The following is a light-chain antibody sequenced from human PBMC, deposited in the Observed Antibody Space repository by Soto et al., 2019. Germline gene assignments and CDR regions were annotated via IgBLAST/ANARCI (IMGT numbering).Light chain of an antibody. CDR3: QQYNSYSRT. CDR2: KAS. CDR1: QSISSW. Sequence: DIQMTQSPSTLSASVGDRVTIICRASQSISSWLAWYQQKPGKAPKLLIYKASSLESGVPSRFSGSGSATEFTLTISSLQTDDFETYYCQQYNSYSRTFGQGTKV. V-gene: IGKV1-5*03. J-gene: IGKJ1*01.